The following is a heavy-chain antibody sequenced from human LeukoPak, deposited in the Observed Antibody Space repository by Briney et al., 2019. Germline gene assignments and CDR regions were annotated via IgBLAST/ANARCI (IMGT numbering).Heavy chain of an antibody. V-gene: IGHV3-30*18. J-gene: IGHJ4*02. CDR2: ISYDGSNK. CDR1: GFTFSSYG. D-gene: IGHD2-15*01. Sequence: GGSLILSCAASGFTFSSYGMHWVRQAPGKGLEWVAVISYDGSNKYYADSVKGRFTISRDNSKNTLYLQMNSLRAEDTAVYYCAKGYCSGGSCYFYYFDYWGQGTLVTVSS. CDR3: AKGYCSGGSCYFYYFDY.